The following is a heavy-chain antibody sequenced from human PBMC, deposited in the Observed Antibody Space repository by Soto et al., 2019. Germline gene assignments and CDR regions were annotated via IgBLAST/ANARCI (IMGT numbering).Heavy chain of an antibody. J-gene: IGHJ6*03. CDR2: IYYSGST. V-gene: IGHV4-39*01. D-gene: IGHD2-15*01. CDR3: ASQTPNTEDIVVVVAAKGNYYYMDV. CDR1: GGSISSSSYY. Sequence: QLQLQESGPGLVKPSETLSLTCTVSGGSISSSSYYWGWIRQPPGKGLEWIGSIYYSGSTYYNPSLKSRVTISVDTSKNQFSLKLSSVTAADTAVYYCASQTPNTEDIVVVVAAKGNYYYMDVWGKGTTVTVSS.